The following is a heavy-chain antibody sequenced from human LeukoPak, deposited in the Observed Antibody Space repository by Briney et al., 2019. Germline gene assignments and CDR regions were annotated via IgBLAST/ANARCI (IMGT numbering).Heavy chain of an antibody. CDR1: GGSVSSGGYY. J-gene: IGHJ5*02. Sequence: SETLSLTCTVSGGSVSSGGYYWSWIRQPPGKGLEWIGYIYYSGSTNYNPSLKSRVTISVDTSKNRFSLKLSSVTAADTAVYYCARVGYCAGDCYHTWFDPWGQGTLVTVSS. V-gene: IGHV4-61*08. CDR2: IYYSGST. D-gene: IGHD2-21*02. CDR3: ARVGYCAGDCYHTWFDP.